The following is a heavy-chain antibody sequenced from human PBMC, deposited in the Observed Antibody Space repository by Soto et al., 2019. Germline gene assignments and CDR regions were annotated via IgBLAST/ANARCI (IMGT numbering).Heavy chain of an antibody. V-gene: IGHV4-30-4*01. Sequence: SETLSLTCTVSGGSISSGDYYWSWIRQPPGKGLEWIGYIYYSGSTYYNPSLKSRVTISVDTSKNQSSLKLSSVTAADTAVYYCARDMVRGSHFDYWGQGTLVTVSS. J-gene: IGHJ4*02. CDR1: GGSISSGDYY. CDR3: ARDMVRGSHFDY. CDR2: IYYSGST. D-gene: IGHD3-10*01.